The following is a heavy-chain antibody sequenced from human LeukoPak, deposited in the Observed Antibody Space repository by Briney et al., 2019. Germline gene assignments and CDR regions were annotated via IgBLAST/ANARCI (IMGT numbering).Heavy chain of an antibody. D-gene: IGHD3-3*01. J-gene: IGHJ6*03. CDR2: INPNSGGT. CDR3: ARCDYYYYYYYMDV. V-gene: IGHV1-2*02. CDR1: GYTFTGYY. Sequence: ASVKVSCKASGYTFTGYYMHWVRQAPGQGLEWMGWINPNSGGTNYAQKFQGRVTMTRDTSISTAYMELSRLRSDDTAAYYCARCDYYYYYYYMDVWGKGTTVTVSS.